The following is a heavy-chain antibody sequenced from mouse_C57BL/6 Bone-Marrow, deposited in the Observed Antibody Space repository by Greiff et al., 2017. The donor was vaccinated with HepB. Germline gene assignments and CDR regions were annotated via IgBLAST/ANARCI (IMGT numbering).Heavy chain of an antibody. D-gene: IGHD3-2*02. Sequence: EVKVEESGGGLVQPGGSMKLSCAASGFTFSDAWMDWVRQSPEKGLEWVAEIRNKANNHATYYAESVKGRFTISREDSKSSVYLQMNSLRAEDTGIYYCTRRTAQATFAYWGQGTLVTVSA. J-gene: IGHJ3*01. CDR1: GFTFSDAW. CDR3: TRRTAQATFAY. CDR2: IRNKANNHAT. V-gene: IGHV6-6*01.